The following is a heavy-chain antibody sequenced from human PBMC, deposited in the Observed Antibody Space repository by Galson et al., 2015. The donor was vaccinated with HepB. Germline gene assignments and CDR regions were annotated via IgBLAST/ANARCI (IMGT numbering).Heavy chain of an antibody. J-gene: IGHJ4*02. CDR1: GFSFNTEW. D-gene: IGHD2-2*01. V-gene: IGHV3-30*03. CDR2: ISYDGSNK. Sequence: SLRLSCAASGFSFNTEWMSWVRQAPGKGLEWVAVISYDGSNKYYADSVKGRFTISRDNSKNTLYLQMNSLRAEDTAVYYCARDIGEYQLLGQFDYWGQGTLVTVSS. CDR3: ARDIGEYQLLGQFDY.